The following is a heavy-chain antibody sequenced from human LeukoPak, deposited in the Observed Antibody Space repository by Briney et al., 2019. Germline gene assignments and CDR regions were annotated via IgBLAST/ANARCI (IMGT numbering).Heavy chain of an antibody. CDR1: GFTFSSYA. Sequence: GGSLRLSCAASGFTFSSYAMSWVRQAPGKGLEWVSAISGSGGSTYYADSVKGRFTISRDNSKNTLYLQMNSLRAEDTAVYYCAAPGGSSSSPWFDPWGQGTLVTVAS. V-gene: IGHV3-23*01. J-gene: IGHJ5*02. D-gene: IGHD6-6*01. CDR3: AAPGGSSSSPWFDP. CDR2: ISGSGGST.